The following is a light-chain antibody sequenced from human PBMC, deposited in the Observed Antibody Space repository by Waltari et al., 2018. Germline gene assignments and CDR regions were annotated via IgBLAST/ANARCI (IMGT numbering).Light chain of an antibody. CDR2: TNS. J-gene: IGLJ2*01. Sequence: QSVLTQPPSASGPPGQRVTISCSGSSSNIGSNYVYWYQQLPGTAPKPPIYTNSGRPSGVPDRVAGSKSGTSASLAIRGLRSEDEGDYFCAAWDDRLTVVVFGGGTKLTVL. CDR3: AAWDDRLTVVV. CDR1: SSNIGSNY. V-gene: IGLV1-47*01.